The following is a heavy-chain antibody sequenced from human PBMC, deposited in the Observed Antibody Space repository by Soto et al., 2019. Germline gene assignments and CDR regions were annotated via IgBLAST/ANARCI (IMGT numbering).Heavy chain of an antibody. V-gene: IGHV3-23*01. D-gene: IGHD4-17*01. Sequence: TGGSLRLSCAASGFTFSSYAMSWVRQAPGKGLEWVSAISGGGGSTYYADSVKGRFTISRDNSKNTLYLQMNSLRAEDTAVFYCAISYGDYVNYYYYGMDVWGQGTTVTVSS. CDR3: AISYGDYVNYYYYGMDV. J-gene: IGHJ6*02. CDR2: ISGGGGST. CDR1: GFTFSSYA.